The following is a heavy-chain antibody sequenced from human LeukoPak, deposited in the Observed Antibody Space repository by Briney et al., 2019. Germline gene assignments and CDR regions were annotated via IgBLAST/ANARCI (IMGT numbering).Heavy chain of an antibody. D-gene: IGHD2-8*02. CDR1: GDSLSSGNFY. J-gene: IGHJ4*02. V-gene: IGHV4-61*02. CDR2: IYTNGDT. CDR3: AREAIVPVVIPAQDDY. Sequence: PSQTLSLTCTVSGDSLSSGNFYWTWIRQPAGKGLEWIGRIYTNGDTSYNPSLKSRVTISVDTSKNQFSLKLSSVTAADTAVYYCAREAIVPVVIPAQDDYWGQGTLVTVSS.